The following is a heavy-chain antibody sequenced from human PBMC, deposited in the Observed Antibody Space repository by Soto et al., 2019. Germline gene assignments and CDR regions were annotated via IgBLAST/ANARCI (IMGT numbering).Heavy chain of an antibody. D-gene: IGHD2-15*01. V-gene: IGHV3-23*01. CDR3: AKSWSAFRDLHCFDY. J-gene: IGHJ4*02. CDR1: GFTFSSYA. Sequence: GGSLRLSCAASGFTFSSYAMSWVRQAPGKGLEWVSAISGSGGSTYYADSVKGRFTISRDNSKNTLYLQMNSLRAEDTAVYYCAKSWSAFRDLHCFDYWGQGTLVTVSS. CDR2: ISGSGGST.